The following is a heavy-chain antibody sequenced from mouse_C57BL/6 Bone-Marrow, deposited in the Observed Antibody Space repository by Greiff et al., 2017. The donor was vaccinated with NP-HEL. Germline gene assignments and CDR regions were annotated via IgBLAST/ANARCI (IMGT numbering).Heavy chain of an antibody. V-gene: IGHV2-2*01. CDR3: ARNELRLNWFAY. J-gene: IGHJ3*01. CDR1: GFSLTSYG. Sequence: QVQLQQPGPGLVQPSQSLSITCTVSGFSLTSYGVHWVRQSPGKGLEWLGVIWSGGSTDYNAAFISRLSISKDNSKSQVFFKMNSLQADDTAIYYCARNELRLNWFAYWGQGTLVTVSA. CDR2: IWSGGST. D-gene: IGHD3-2*02.